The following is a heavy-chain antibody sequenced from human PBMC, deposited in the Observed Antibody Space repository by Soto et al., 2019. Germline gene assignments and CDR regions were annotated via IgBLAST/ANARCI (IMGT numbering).Heavy chain of an antibody. J-gene: IGHJ4*02. Sequence: SVKVSCKASGGTFDSYGINWVRRAPGQGPEWMGGLIPIFGTPNYAQKFQGRVTISADDSTSTAYMELSSLRYEDTAVYYCATMGATVYFFDNWGQGTLVTVSS. CDR1: GGTFDSYG. CDR2: LIPIFGTP. D-gene: IGHD1-26*01. V-gene: IGHV1-69*13. CDR3: ATMGATVYFFDN.